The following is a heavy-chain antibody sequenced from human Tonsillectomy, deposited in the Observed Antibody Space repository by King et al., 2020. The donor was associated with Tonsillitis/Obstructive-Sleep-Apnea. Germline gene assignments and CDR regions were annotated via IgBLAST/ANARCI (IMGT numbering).Heavy chain of an antibody. D-gene: IGHD3-10*01. Sequence: VQLVESGGGLVQPGGSLRLSCAASGFTFSSYAMSWVRQAPGKGLEWVSAISGSGGSTYYAYSVKGRFTISRANSKNTLYLQMNTLRAEDTAVYYCAKVRSLRGVIIKFDYWGQGTLVTVSS. CDR3: AKVRSLRGVIIKFDY. CDR2: ISGSGGST. J-gene: IGHJ4*02. CDR1: GFTFSSYA. V-gene: IGHV3-23*04.